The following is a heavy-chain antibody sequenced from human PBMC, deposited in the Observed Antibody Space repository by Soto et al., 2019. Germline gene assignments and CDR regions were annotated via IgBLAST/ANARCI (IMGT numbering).Heavy chain of an antibody. CDR3: AKVALGSHIVGATMHY. D-gene: IGHD1-26*01. CDR1: GFTFSSYG. J-gene: IGHJ4*02. V-gene: IGHV3-30*18. Sequence: PGGSLRLSCAASGFTFSSYGMHWVRQAPGKGLEWVAVISYDGSNKYYADSVKGRFTISRDNSKNTLYLQMNSLRAEDTAVYYCAKVALGSHIVGATMHYWGQGTLVTVSS. CDR2: ISYDGSNK.